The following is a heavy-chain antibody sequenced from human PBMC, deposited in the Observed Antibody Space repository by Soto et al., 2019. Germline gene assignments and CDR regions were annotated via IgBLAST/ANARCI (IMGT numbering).Heavy chain of an antibody. V-gene: IGHV4-34*01. J-gene: IGHJ4*02. CDR3: ARGLVALKVGYFDY. D-gene: IGHD1-26*01. CDR2: INHSGST. CDR1: GGSFSGYY. Sequence: QVQLQQWGAGLLKPSETLSLTCAVYGGSFSGYYWSWIRQPPGKGLEWIGEINHSGSTNYNPSLKSRVTISVDTSKNQFSLKLSSVTAADTAVYYCARGLVALKVGYFDYWGQGTLVTVSS.